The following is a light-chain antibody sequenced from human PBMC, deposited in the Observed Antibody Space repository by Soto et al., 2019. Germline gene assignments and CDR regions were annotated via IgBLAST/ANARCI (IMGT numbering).Light chain of an antibody. CDR2: GAS. Sequence: VLRQSPCTLSLSPGERATLSCRASQSVSSSHLAWYQQKPGQAPRLLIYGASTRATGIPARFSGSGSGTEFTLTISSLQSEDFAVYYCQQYNNWPPWTFGQGTKVDIK. J-gene: IGKJ1*01. V-gene: IGKV3-15*01. CDR3: QQYNNWPPWT. CDR1: QSVSSSH.